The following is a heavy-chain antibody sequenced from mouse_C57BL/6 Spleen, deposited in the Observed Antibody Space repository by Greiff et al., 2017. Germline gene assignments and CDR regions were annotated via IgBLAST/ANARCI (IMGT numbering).Heavy chain of an antibody. V-gene: IGHV1-82*01. CDR1: GYAFSSSW. CDR3: ARTGLGDYFDY. J-gene: IGHJ2*01. Sequence: QVQLQQSGPELVKPGASVKISCKASGYAFSSSWMNWVKQRPGKGLEWIGRIYPGDGDTNYNGKFKGKATLTADKSSSTAYMQLSSLTSEDSAVYFCARTGLGDYFDYWGQGTTLTVSS. D-gene: IGHD3-3*01. CDR2: IYPGDGDT.